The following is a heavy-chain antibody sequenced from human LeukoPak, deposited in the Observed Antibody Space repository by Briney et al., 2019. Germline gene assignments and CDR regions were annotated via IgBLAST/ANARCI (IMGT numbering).Heavy chain of an antibody. CDR2: INPDSGGT. V-gene: IGHV1-2*02. J-gene: IGHJ5*02. Sequence: ASVKVSCKASGYTFTGSYLHWVRQAPGRGLEWLGRINPDSGGTNYARKFQGRVTMTRDTSISTAYMELTSLTSDDTAVYYCARRAVAAFGPWFDPCGQGTLVTVFS. D-gene: IGHD6-19*01. CDR1: GYTFTGSY. CDR3: ARRAVAAFGPWFDP.